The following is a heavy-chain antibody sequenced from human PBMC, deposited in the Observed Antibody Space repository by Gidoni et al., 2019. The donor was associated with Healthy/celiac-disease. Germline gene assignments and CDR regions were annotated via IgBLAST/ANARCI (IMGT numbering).Heavy chain of an antibody. J-gene: IGHJ4*02. Sequence: QVQLVESGGGVVQPGRSLSLSCAASGFTFSSYAMHWVRQAPGKGLEWVAVISYDGSNKYYADSVKGRFTISRDNSKNTLYLQMNSLRAEDTAVYYCARDLGFDLGAPLYWGQGTLVTVSS. CDR2: ISYDGSNK. D-gene: IGHD1-26*01. CDR1: GFTFSSYA. V-gene: IGHV3-30-3*01. CDR3: ARDLGFDLGAPLY.